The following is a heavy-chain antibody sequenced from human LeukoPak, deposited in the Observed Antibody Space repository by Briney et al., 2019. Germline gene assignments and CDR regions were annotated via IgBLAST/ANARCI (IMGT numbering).Heavy chain of an antibody. CDR2: IYYSGST. CDR1: GGSISSYY. J-gene: IGHJ4*02. D-gene: IGHD3-10*01. CDR3: ARSFGSGSYFFDY. V-gene: IGHV4-59*01. Sequence: SETLSLTCTVSGGSISSYYWSWIRQPPGPGLEWIGYIYYSGSTNYNPSLKSQVTISVDTSRNQFSLKLSSVTAADTAVYYCARSFGSGSYFFDYWGQGTLVTVSS.